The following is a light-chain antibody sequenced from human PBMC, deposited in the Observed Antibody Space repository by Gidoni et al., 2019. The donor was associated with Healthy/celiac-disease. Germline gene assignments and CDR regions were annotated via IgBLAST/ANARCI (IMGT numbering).Light chain of an antibody. Sequence: QSALTQPASVSGSPGQSSTISCTGTSSDVGGYNYVSWYQPHPGKAPKLMIYEVSNRPSGVPDRFSGSKSGNTASLTISGLQAEDEADYYCSSYTSSGVVFGGGTKLTVL. V-gene: IGLV2-14*01. J-gene: IGLJ2*01. CDR1: SSDVGGYNY. CDR3: SSYTSSGVV. CDR2: EVS.